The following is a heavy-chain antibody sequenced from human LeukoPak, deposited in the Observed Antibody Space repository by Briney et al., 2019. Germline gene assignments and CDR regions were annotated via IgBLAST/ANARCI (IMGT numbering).Heavy chain of an antibody. CDR3: ARTYDFGRGPPGDAFDN. CDR1: GFTFSSYS. Sequence: GGSLRLSCAASGFTFSSYSMNWVRQAPGKGLEWVSSISSSSSYIYYADSVKGRFTISRDNAKNSLYLQMNSLRAEDTAVYYCARTYDFGRGPPGDAFDNWGPGTLVTVSS. D-gene: IGHD3-3*01. J-gene: IGHJ3*02. CDR2: ISSSSSYI. V-gene: IGHV3-21*01.